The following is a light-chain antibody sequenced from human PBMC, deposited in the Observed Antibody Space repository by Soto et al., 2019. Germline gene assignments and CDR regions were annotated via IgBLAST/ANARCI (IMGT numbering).Light chain of an antibody. CDR1: TGAVTSGYY. CDR3: LLYYGGQMGV. CDR2: STN. Sequence: QTVVTQEPSLTVSPGGTVTLTCASSTGAVTSGYYPNWFQQKPGQAPRALIYSTNNKYSWTPVRFSGSLLGGKAAPTLSGVQPEDEAEYYCLLYYGGQMGVFGGGTKLTVL. J-gene: IGLJ2*01. V-gene: IGLV7-43*01.